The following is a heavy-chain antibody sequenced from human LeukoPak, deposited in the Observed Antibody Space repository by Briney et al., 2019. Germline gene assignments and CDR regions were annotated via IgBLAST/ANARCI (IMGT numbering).Heavy chain of an antibody. V-gene: IGHV3-30*18. J-gene: IGHJ4*02. CDR1: GFTFSVYG. D-gene: IGHD6-13*01. Sequence: GSLRLSCAASGFTFSVYGMHWVRQAPGKGLEWVAVISYDGSNKYYADSVKGRFTISRDNAKNSLYLQMNSLRAEDTALYYCAKDPRGYSSSWYYFDYWGQGTLVTVSS. CDR3: AKDPRGYSSSWYYFDY. CDR2: ISYDGSNK.